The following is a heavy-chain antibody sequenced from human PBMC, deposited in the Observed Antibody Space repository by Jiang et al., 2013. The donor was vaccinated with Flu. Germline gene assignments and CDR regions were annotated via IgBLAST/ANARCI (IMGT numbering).Heavy chain of an antibody. CDR2: IIPIFGTA. V-gene: IGHV1-69*06. CDR1: GGTFSSYA. Sequence: QLVESGAEVKKPGSSVKVSCKASGGTFSSYAISWVRQAPGQGLEWMGGIIPIFGTANYAQRFQGRVTITADKSTSTAYMELSSLRSEDTAVYYCARATYYYDSSASGAFDIWGQGTMVTVSS. CDR3: ARATYYYDSSASGAFDI. D-gene: IGHD3-22*01. J-gene: IGHJ3*02.